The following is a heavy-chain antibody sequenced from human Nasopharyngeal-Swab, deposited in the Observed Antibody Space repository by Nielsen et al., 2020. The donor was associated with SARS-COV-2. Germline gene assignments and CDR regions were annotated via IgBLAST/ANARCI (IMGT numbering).Heavy chain of an antibody. Sequence: VRQVPGKGLEWVANIKQDGSEKYYVDSVKGRFTISRDNAKNSLYLQMNSLRAEDTAVYYCARDGLVGATTGFDIWGQGTMVTVSS. CDR2: IKQDGSEK. CDR3: ARDGLVGATTGFDI. V-gene: IGHV3-7*01. D-gene: IGHD1-26*01. J-gene: IGHJ3*02.